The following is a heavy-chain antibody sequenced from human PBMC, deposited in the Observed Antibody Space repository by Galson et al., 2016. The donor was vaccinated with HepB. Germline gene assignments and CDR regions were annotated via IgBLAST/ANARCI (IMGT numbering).Heavy chain of an antibody. CDR1: GFTFSSYG. Sequence: SLRLSCAASGFTFSSYGMHWVRQAAGKGLEWLSYISSSSGIIYYADSVMGRFTISRDNANNSLSLQMDSLRAEDAAVYFCARGGTRGILDWYFDLWGRGTLVTVS. D-gene: IGHD1-1*01. V-gene: IGHV3-48*04. CDR2: ISSSSGII. CDR3: ARGGTRGILDWYFDL. J-gene: IGHJ2*01.